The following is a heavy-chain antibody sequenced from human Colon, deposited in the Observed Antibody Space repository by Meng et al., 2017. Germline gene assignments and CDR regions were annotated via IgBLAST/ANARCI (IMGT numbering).Heavy chain of an antibody. CDR1: GGPNKSGGYH. CDR3: ARDTLYGTDY. CDR2: MSDSGTT. Sequence: QVHLHESGTGLVRPSDDLSLACTVSGGPNKSGGYHWCLVRQHPGKGLEYIGFMSDSGTTDYNPSLRSRVSISEIGSSKNQFSLTLMSVTAADTATYFCARDTLYGTDYWGQGVLVTVSS. D-gene: IGHD4-17*01. V-gene: IGHV4-31*03. J-gene: IGHJ4*02.